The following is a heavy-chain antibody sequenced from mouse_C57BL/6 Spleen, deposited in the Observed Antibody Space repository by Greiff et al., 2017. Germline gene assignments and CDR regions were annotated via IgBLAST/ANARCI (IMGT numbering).Heavy chain of an antibody. D-gene: IGHD2-3*01. CDR2: IYPSDSET. CDR3: ARDDYLDY. J-gene: IGHJ2*01. Sequence: QVQLQQPGAELVRPGSSVKLSCKASGYNFTSYWMDWVKQRPGQGLEWIGNIYPSDSETHYNQKFKDKATLTVDKSSSTAYLQLSSLTSEDSAVYYCARDDYLDYWGQGTTLTVSS. V-gene: IGHV1-61*01. CDR1: GYNFTSYW.